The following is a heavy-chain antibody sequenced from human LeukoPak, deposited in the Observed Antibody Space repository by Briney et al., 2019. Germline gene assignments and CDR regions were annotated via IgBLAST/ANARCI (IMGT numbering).Heavy chain of an antibody. CDR3: ARAGLGSSSWQAYYYYYYYMDV. J-gene: IGHJ6*03. CDR2: MNPNSGNT. V-gene: IGHV1-8*01. D-gene: IGHD6-13*01. CDR1: GHTFTSYD. Sequence: ASVKVSCKASGHTFTSYDINWVRQATGQGLEWMGWMNPNSGNTGYAQKFQGRVTMTRNTSISTAYMELSSLRSEDTAVYYCARAGLGSSSWQAYYYYYYYMDVWGKGTTVTVSS.